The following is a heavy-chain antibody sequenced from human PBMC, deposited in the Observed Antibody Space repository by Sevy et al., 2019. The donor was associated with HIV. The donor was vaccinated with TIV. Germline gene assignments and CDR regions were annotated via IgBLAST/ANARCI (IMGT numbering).Heavy chain of an antibody. J-gene: IGHJ3*02. CDR3: ARRNDFDT. CDR2: VYYTGGT. CDR1: GGSINSDH. V-gene: IGHV4-59*08. Sequence: SETLSLTCTVSGGSINSDHWNWIRQPPGKGLEWIGYVYYTGGTNYNPSLKNRVTISVDRTKNQFSLKLTSVTAADTAVYYCARRNDFDTWGQGTMVTVSS.